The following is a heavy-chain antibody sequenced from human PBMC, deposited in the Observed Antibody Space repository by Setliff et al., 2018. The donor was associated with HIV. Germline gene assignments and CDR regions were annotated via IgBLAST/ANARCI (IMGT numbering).Heavy chain of an antibody. CDR3: ARMYSGYDWAPAGARTRYFDY. CDR1: GLSISSRYY. CDR2: IYHSGSP. V-gene: IGHV4-38-2*01. Sequence: PPEPLSLTCDVSGLSISSRYYWGCLRQSPGKGLEWIGSIYHSGSPYYNPSHKSRVTISVDTSKNQFSLKLSSVTAADTAVYYCARMYSGYDWAPAGARTRYFDYWGKGNLVTVSA. J-gene: IGHJ4*02. D-gene: IGHD5-12*01.